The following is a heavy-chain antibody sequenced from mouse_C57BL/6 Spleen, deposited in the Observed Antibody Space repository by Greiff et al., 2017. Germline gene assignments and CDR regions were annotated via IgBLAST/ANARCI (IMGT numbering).Heavy chain of an antibody. V-gene: IGHV1-81*01. J-gene: IGHJ4*01. D-gene: IGHD2-3*01. Sequence: VQLQQSGAELARPGASVKLSCKASGYTFTSYAISWVKQRTGQGLEWIGEIYPRSGNTYYNEKFKGKATLTADKSSSTAYMELRSLTSEDSAVYFCARRHDGYYAMDYWGQGTSVTVSS. CDR2: IYPRSGNT. CDR3: ARRHDGYYAMDY. CDR1: GYTFTSYA.